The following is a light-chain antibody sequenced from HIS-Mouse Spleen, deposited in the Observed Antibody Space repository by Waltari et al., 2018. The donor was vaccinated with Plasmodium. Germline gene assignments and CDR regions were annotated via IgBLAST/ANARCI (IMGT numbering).Light chain of an antibody. V-gene: IGLV3-10*01. Sequence: SYELTQPPSVSVSPGQTARSTCSGDALHKKFAYWYQQKSVQAPVLVIYEDSKRPSGIPERFSGSSSGTMATLTISGAQVEDEADYYCYSTDSSGNHRVFGGGTKLTVL. CDR3: YSTDSSGNHRV. J-gene: IGLJ3*02. CDR1: ALHKKF. CDR2: EDS.